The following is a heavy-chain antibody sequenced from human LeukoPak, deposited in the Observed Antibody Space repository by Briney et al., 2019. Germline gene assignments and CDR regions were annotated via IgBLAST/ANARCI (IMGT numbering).Heavy chain of an antibody. D-gene: IGHD5-18*01. J-gene: IGHJ4*02. V-gene: IGHV3-23*01. CDR3: AKDRSGYSYGLDY. CDR2: ISGSGGST. CDR1: GFTFSSYA. Sequence: GGSLRLSCAASGFTFSSYAMSWVRQATWKWLECVSAISGSGGSTYYADSVKGRFTISRDNSKNTLYLQMNSLRAEDTAVYYCAKDRSGYSYGLDYWGQGTLVTVSS.